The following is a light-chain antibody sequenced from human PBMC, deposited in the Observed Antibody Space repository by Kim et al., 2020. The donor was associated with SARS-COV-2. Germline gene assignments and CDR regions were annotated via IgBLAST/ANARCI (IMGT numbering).Light chain of an antibody. Sequence: EIVLTQSPGTLFLAPGVRATLSCRASQSVSSSYLAWYQQKPGQAPRLLIYGASSRATGIPDRFSGSGSGTDFTLTISRLEPEDFAVYYCQQYVSSPLTFGQGTKVDIK. CDR3: QQYVSSPLT. CDR2: GAS. CDR1: QSVSSSY. J-gene: IGKJ1*01. V-gene: IGKV3-20*01.